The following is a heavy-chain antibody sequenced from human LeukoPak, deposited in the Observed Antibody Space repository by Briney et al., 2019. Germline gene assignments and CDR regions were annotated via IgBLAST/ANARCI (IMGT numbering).Heavy chain of an antibody. J-gene: IGHJ4*02. Sequence: GGSQRLSCEASGFTFGGSAMSWVRQAPGKGLEWISDISGAGRETYYADSVKGRFTISRDNSKNTLYRQLNSLGAEDTAVYFCAKIDSPRVGWRAPFDYWGQGTLVTVSS. CDR1: GFTFGGSA. V-gene: IGHV3-23*01. D-gene: IGHD6-19*01. CDR2: ISGAGRET. CDR3: AKIDSPRVGWRAPFDY.